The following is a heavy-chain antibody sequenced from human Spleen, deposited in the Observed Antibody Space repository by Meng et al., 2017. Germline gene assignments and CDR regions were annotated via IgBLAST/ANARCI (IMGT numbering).Heavy chain of an antibody. CDR1: GFTFSTYW. J-gene: IGHJ4*02. Sequence: GESLKISCAASGFTFSTYWMNWVRQSPGKGLEWISRIVSDGGITTYADSVKGRFTISRDNAKNTLYLEMNSLGAEDTAVYYCARDLGWVLFDYWGQGALVTVSS. CDR2: IVSDGGIT. D-gene: IGHD3-3*01. CDR3: ARDLGWVLFDY. V-gene: IGHV3-74*01.